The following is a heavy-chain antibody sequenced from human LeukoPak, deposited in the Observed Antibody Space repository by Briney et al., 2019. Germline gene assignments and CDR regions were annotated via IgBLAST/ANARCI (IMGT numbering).Heavy chain of an antibody. D-gene: IGHD6-13*01. J-gene: IGHJ4*02. Sequence: GGSLRLSCAASGFTFSSYSMNWVRQAPGKGLEWVSSIISSSSYIYYADSVKGRFTISRDNPKNSLYLQMNSLRAEDTAVYYCVAAAGTRFPRIDYWGQGTLVTVSS. CDR3: VAAAGTRFPRIDY. CDR2: IISSSSYI. CDR1: GFTFSSYS. V-gene: IGHV3-21*01.